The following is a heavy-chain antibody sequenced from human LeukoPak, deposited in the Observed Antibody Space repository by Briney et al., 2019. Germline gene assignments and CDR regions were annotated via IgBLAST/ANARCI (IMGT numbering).Heavy chain of an antibody. V-gene: IGHV1-2*02. D-gene: IGHD6-13*01. CDR3: ARGEQQLVLYYYYMDV. CDR2: INPNSGGT. CDR1: GYTFTGYY. Sequence: ASVKVSCKASGYTFTGYYMHWVRQAPGQGLEWMGWINPNSGGTNYAQKFQGRVTMTRDTSISTAYMELSRLRSDDTAVYYCARGEQQLVLYYYYMDVWGKGTMVTVSS. J-gene: IGHJ6*03.